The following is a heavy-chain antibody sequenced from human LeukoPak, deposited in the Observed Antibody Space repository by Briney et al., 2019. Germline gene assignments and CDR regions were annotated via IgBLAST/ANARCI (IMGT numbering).Heavy chain of an antibody. V-gene: IGHV1-69*04. CDR2: IIPILGIA. D-gene: IGHD3-22*01. J-gene: IGHJ4*02. CDR3: ARGLNYDSSD. CDR1: GGTFSSYA. Sequence: SVKVSCKASGGTFSSYAISWVRQAPGQGLEWMGRIIPILGIANYAQKFQGRVTMTRNTSISTAYMELSSLRSEDTAVYYCARGLNYDSSDWGQRTLVTVSS.